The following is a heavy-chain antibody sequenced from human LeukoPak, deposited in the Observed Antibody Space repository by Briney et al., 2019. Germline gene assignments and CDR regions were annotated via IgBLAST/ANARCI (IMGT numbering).Heavy chain of an antibody. CDR3: ARGVVVPAASPSWFDP. J-gene: IGHJ5*02. CDR1: GGSISSGSYY. V-gene: IGHV4-61*02. CDR2: IYTSGST. D-gene: IGHD2-2*01. Sequence: SETLSLTCTVSGGSISSGSYYWSWIRQPAGKGLEWIGRIYTSGSTNYNPSLKSRVTISVDTSKNQFSLKLSSVTAADTAVYYCARGVVVPAASPSWFDPWGQGTLVTVSS.